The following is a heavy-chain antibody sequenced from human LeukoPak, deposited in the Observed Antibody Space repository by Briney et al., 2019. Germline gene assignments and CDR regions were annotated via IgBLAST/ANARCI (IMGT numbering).Heavy chain of an antibody. D-gene: IGHD2-8*02. CDR3: ARGGTGAFDY. CDR1: GFTFDDYA. V-gene: IGHV3-9*01. J-gene: IGHJ4*02. Sequence: GRSLRLSCAASGFTFDDYAMHWVRQAPGKGLEWVSGISWNSGSIGYADSVKGRFTISRDNAKNLLFLQMNSLRVEDTALYYCARGGTGAFDYWGQGILVTVSS. CDR2: ISWNSGSI.